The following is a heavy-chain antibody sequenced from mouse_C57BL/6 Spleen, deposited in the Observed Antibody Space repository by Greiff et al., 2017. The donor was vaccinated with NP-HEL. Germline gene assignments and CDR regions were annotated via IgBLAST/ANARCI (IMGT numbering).Heavy chain of an antibody. CDR2: ISNGGGST. CDR1: GFTFSDYY. J-gene: IGHJ4*01. CDR3: ARLGGY. V-gene: IGHV5-12*01. Sequence: EVKVVESGGGLVQPGGSLKLSCAASGFTFSDYYMYWVRQTPEKRLEWVAYISNGGGSTYYPDTVKGRFTISRENAKNTLYLQMSRLKAEDTAMYYCARLGGYWGQGTSVTVSS. D-gene: IGHD3-3*01.